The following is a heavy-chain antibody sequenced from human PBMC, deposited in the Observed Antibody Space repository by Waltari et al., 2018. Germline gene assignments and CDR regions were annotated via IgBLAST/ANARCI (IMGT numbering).Heavy chain of an antibody. CDR2: IHWDDDA. D-gene: IGHD3-22*01. CDR1: GFSLTTHGVG. Sequence: QITLKESGPTLVKPTQTLTLTCAYSGFSLTTHGVGVGWIRQPPGKALEWLAVIHWDDDARYSSSLKRRLSITKDTSKNQVVLTMTNMDPVDTATYYCAHLNPYNYDNTGYYKAFDYWGQGTLVTGSS. CDR3: AHLNPYNYDNTGYYKAFDY. V-gene: IGHV2-5*02. J-gene: IGHJ4*02.